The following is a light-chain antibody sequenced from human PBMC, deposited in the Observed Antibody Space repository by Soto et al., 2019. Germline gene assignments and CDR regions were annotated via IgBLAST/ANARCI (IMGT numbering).Light chain of an antibody. V-gene: IGLV2-14*03. CDR3: SSYVSSSIPNWV. CDR1: SSDVGGYNY. J-gene: IGLJ3*02. Sequence: SVLTQPASVSGSPGQSITISCTGTSSDVGGYNYVSWYQQHPGKAPKLMIYEVSNRPSGISNRFSGSKSGNTASLTISGLQAEDDADYYCSSYVSSSIPNWVFGGGTQLTVL. CDR2: EVS.